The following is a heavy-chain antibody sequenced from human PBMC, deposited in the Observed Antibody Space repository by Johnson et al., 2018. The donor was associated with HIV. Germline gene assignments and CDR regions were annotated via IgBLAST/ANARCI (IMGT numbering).Heavy chain of an antibody. V-gene: IGHV3-9*01. J-gene: IGHJ3*02. Sequence: LVESGGGLVQPGRSLRLSCAASGFTFDDYAMHWVRQAPGKGLEWVSGISWNSGSIGYADSVKGRFTISRDNAKNSLYLQMNSLRAEDTALYYCAATDAFDIWGQGTMVTVSS. D-gene: IGHD2-15*01. CDR2: ISWNSGSI. CDR3: AATDAFDI. CDR1: GFTFDDYA.